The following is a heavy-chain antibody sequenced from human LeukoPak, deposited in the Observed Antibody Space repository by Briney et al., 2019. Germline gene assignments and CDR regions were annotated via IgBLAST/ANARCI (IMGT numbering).Heavy chain of an antibody. V-gene: IGHV3-23*01. CDR1: GYTFSTYD. J-gene: IGHJ1*01. D-gene: IGHD6-19*01. CDR2: ISASGGRT. Sequence: GGSLRLSCAASGYTFSTYDMNWVRQAPGQGLEWVSGISASGGRTFYAESVRGRFTISRHNSKNTLYLQMDSLRAEDTAVYYCAKHLSGSGQYFHHWGQGTLVTVSP. CDR3: AKHLSGSGQYFHH.